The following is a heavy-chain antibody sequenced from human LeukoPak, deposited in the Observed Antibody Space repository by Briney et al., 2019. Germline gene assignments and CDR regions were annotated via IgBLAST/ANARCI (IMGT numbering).Heavy chain of an antibody. J-gene: IGHJ4*02. CDR2: ISSSGTTA. V-gene: IGHV3-48*03. D-gene: IGHD3-9*01. CDR3: APDTVTGPFVISLDS. Sequence: GGSLRLSCGASGFTFSSFEMNWVRQAPGKGPEWVSHISSSGTTAYFADSVRGRFTISRDNAKNSLFLQMNSLRDEDTAVYYCAPDTVTGPFVISLDSWGQGTLVTVSS. CDR1: GFTFSSFE.